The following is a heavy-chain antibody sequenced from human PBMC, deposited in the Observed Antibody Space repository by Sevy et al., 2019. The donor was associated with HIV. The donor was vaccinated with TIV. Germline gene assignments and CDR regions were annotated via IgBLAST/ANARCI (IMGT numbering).Heavy chain of an antibody. CDR2: ISAYNGNT. J-gene: IGHJ6*02. Sequence: ASVKVSCKASGYTFTSYGISWVRQAPGQGLEWMGWISAYNGNTNYAQKLQGRVTMTTDTSTSTAYMELRSLRSDDTAVDYCARDYGGYCSSTSCYNYYYYGMDVWGQGTTVTVSS. CDR1: GYTFTSYG. D-gene: IGHD2-2*02. V-gene: IGHV1-18*01. CDR3: ARDYGGYCSSTSCYNYYYYGMDV.